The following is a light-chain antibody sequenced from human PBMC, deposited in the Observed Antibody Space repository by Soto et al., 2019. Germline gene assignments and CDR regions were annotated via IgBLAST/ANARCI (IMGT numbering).Light chain of an antibody. V-gene: IGLV2-11*01. Sequence: QSALTQPRSVSGSPGQSVTISCTGTSSDVGGYDYVSWYQQHPGKAPKLVIYEVSKRPSGVPDRFSGSKSGNTASLTISGLQAEDDSDYYCCSYAGSYTVVFGGGTKVTVL. J-gene: IGLJ2*01. CDR2: EVS. CDR1: SSDVGGYDY. CDR3: CSYAGSYTVV.